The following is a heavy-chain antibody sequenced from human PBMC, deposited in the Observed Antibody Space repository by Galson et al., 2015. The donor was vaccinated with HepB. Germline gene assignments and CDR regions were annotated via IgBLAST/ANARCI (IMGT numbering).Heavy chain of an antibody. CDR2: IHWNDDK. D-gene: IGHD6-19*01. CDR3: ARRTGLSVAGFYYYTMDV. J-gene: IGHJ6*04. CDR1: GFSLTTGGMG. V-gene: IGHV2-5*01. Sequence: PALVKPTQTLTLTCTFSGFSLTTGGMGVGWIRQPPGKALEWLALIHWNDDKRHSSSLNNRLTINKDTSKNQVVLTMTKIDPADTATYYCARRTGLSVAGFYYYTMDVWGEGTTVTVSS.